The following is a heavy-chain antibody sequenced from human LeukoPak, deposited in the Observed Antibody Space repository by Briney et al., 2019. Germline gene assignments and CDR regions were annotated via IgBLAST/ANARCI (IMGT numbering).Heavy chain of an antibody. CDR1: GFTFSNAW. CDR3: TTVLVGATNLGRYKTEPIDY. D-gene: IGHD1-26*01. J-gene: IGHJ4*02. V-gene: IGHV3-15*01. CDR2: IKSKTDGGTT. Sequence: GGSLRLSCTASGFTFSNAWMSWVRQAPGKGLEWVGRIKSKTDGGTTDYAAPVKGRFTISRDDSKNTLYLQMNSLKTEDTAVYYCTTVLVGATNLGRYKTEPIDYWGQGTLVTVSS.